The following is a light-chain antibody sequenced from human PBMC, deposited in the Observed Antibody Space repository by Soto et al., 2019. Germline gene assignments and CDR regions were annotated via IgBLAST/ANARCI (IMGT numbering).Light chain of an antibody. Sequence: EIVMTQSPATLSVSPGEGATLSCRASQSVSSNLAWYQQKAGQAPRLLIYGAYIRATGIPARISGSGSGTEFTLTISSLQSEDFAVYYCQQYNNWPYTFGQGTKLEIK. CDR2: GAY. CDR1: QSVSSN. CDR3: QQYNNWPYT. J-gene: IGKJ2*01. V-gene: IGKV3-15*01.